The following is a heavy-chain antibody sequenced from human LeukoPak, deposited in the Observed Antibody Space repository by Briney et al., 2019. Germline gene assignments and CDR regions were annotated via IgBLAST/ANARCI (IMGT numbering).Heavy chain of an antibody. CDR1: GFTLSSYW. CDR3: AREKIHFDSSGDYFDYYFYMDV. Sequence: PGGSLRLSCAASGFTLSSYWMSWVRQAPGKGLEWVANIKQDGSEKYYVDSVKGRFTISRDNAKNSLYLQMNSLRAEDTAVYYCAREKIHFDSSGDYFDYYFYMDVWGKGTTVTISS. CDR2: IKQDGSEK. V-gene: IGHV3-7*03. J-gene: IGHJ6*03. D-gene: IGHD3-22*01.